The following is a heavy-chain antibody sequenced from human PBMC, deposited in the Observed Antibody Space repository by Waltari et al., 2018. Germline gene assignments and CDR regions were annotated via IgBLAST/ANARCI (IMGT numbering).Heavy chain of an antibody. Sequence: QVQLQESGPGLVKPSETLSLTGTVSYYSISSVNFWGWIRQPPGKGLEWIGSIYHSGSAYYNPSLKSRVTMSVDTSMNQFSLKLSSATTADTAIYYCARGYQRSDLWGAYHYFDYWGQGALVTVSS. D-gene: IGHD3-3*01. CDR2: IYHSGSA. CDR1: YYSISSVNF. J-gene: IGHJ4*02. V-gene: IGHV4-38-2*02. CDR3: ARGYQRSDLWGAYHYFDY.